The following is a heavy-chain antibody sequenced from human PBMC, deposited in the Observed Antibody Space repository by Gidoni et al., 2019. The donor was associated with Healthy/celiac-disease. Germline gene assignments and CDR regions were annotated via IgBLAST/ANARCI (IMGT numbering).Heavy chain of an antibody. V-gene: IGHV4-39*01. Sequence: QLQLQESGPGLVKPSETLSLTCTVSGGSIRRSSYYWGWIRQPPGKGLEWIGSIYYSGSTYYNPSLKSRVTISVDTSKNQFSLKLSSVTAADTAVYYCARRAADGGVGSYAFDIWGQGTMVTVSS. CDR2: IYYSGST. CDR3: ARRAADGGVGSYAFDI. CDR1: GGSIRRSSYY. D-gene: IGHD3-16*01. J-gene: IGHJ3*02.